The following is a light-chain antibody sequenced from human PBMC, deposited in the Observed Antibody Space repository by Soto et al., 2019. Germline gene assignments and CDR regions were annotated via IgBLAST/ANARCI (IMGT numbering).Light chain of an antibody. CDR2: DAS. J-gene: IGKJ1*01. CDR3: QQYNSYSRT. CDR1: QSISSW. Sequence: DIQMTQSPSTLSPSVGDRVTIPCRASQSISSWLAWYQQKPGKAPKLLIYDASTLESGVPSRFSGSGSGTEFTLTISSLQPDDFATYYCQQYNSYSRTFGQGTKVDIK. V-gene: IGKV1-5*01.